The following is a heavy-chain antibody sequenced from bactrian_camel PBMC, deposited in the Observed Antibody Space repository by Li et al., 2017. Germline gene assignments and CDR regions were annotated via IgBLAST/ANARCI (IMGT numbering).Heavy chain of an antibody. CDR3: VRDPAIGGSWGPTAGY. Sequence: QLVESGGGLVQPGGSLSLSCAASGFTFTFSNYWMNWVRQAPGKGLEWVSAISASGGTTIYADSVKGRFTISRDDAKNTVWMQMNSLNPEDTAVYYCVRDPAIGGSWGPTAGYWGQGTQVTVS. V-gene: IGHV3S25*01. J-gene: IGHJ4*01. CDR2: ISASGGTT. D-gene: IGHD6*01. CDR1: GFTFTFSNYW.